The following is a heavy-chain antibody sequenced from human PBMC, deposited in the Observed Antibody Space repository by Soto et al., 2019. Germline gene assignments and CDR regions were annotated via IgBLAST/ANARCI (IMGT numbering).Heavy chain of an antibody. CDR3: ARGQRFSDWFDP. CDR1: GGSMTSYY. CDR2: VYSSGGT. J-gene: IGHJ5*02. Sequence: LSLTCTVSGGSMTSYYWTWIRQPAGKGLEWIGRVYSSGGTHYNPSLKSRVTISLDTSKNQFSLRLLSVTDADTAVYFCARGQRFSDWFDPWGQGTLVTVPQ. V-gene: IGHV4-4*07. D-gene: IGHD3-3*01.